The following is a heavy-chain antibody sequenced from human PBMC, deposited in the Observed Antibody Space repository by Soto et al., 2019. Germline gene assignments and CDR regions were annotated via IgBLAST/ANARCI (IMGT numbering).Heavy chain of an antibody. CDR3: AREKGLRFLEWPSSFDP. V-gene: IGHV1-2*02. CDR2: INPKSGDT. J-gene: IGHJ5*02. CDR1: GYTFTDYY. Sequence: EASVKVSCKASGYTFTDYYMHWVRQAPGQGLEWMGWINPKSGDTNYPQKFQGRVTMTRDTSISTAYMELSRLTSDDTAVYYCAREKGLRFLEWPSSFDPWGQGTPVTVSS. D-gene: IGHD3-3*01.